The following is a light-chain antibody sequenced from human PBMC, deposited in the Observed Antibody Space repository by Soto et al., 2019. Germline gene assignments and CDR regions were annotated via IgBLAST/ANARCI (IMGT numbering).Light chain of an antibody. V-gene: IGKV3-11*01. J-gene: IGKJ1*01. CDR2: DAS. CDR3: QQRSSWPPT. CDR1: QSVSSS. Sequence: EIVLTQSPATLSLSPGERATLSCRASQSVSSSLAWYQQKPGQPPRLLMYDASNRATGIPARLSGSGSGTDFTLTINGLEPEDFALYYCQQRSSWPPTFGQGTKVEMK.